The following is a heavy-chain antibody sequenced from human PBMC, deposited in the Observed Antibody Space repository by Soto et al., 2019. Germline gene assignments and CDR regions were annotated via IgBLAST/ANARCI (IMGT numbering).Heavy chain of an antibody. Sequence: EVQLLESGGDLVQSGGSLRLSCEDSGFTFNDFGMSWVRQTPGKGLEWVSTLNHDGRNTHYAASVEGRFTISRDNSKNTLYLQMGSLRAEDTAIYYCAKDAGNEESLFDYWGRGTLVTVPS. CDR3: AKDAGNEESLFDY. CDR2: LNHDGRNT. CDR1: GFTFNDFG. J-gene: IGHJ4*02. V-gene: IGHV3-23*01.